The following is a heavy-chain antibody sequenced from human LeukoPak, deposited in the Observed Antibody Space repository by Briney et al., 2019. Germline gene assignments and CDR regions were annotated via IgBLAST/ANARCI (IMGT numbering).Heavy chain of an antibody. V-gene: IGHV3-21*01. D-gene: IGHD3/OR15-3a*01. J-gene: IGHJ6*02. CDR2: ISSDSNDI. CDR3: ARVAFGLYVMDV. CDR1: GFTFSTYS. Sequence: GGSLRLSCAASGFTFSTYSMNWVRQAPGKGLEWVSSISSDSNDIYYADSLKGRFTISRDNAKNSLYLQMISLRAEDTAVYYCARVAFGLYVMDVWGQGTTVTVSS.